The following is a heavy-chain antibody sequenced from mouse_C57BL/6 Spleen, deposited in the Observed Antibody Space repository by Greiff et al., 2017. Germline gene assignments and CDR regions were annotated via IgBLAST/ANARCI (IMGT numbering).Heavy chain of an antibody. V-gene: IGHV3-6*01. CDR2: ISYDGSN. Sequence: VQLKESGPGLVKPSQSLSLTCSVTGYSITSGYYWNWIRQFPGNKLEWMGYISYDGSNNYNPSLKNRISITRDTSKNQFFLKLNSVTTEDTATYYCAGGGQAYFDYWGQGTTLTVSS. D-gene: IGHD3-2*02. J-gene: IGHJ2*01. CDR3: AGGGQAYFDY. CDR1: GYSITSGYY.